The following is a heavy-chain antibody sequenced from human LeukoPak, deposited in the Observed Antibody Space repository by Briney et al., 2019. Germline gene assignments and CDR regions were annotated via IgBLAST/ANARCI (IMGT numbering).Heavy chain of an antibody. J-gene: IGHJ3*02. V-gene: IGHV2-5*01. Sequence: SGPTLVNPRQTLRLTCTFSVFSFSSGGVGVGWIRQPPGKALEWLGVIYENDEKLYSSSLQNRLTITKDTSRNQVVLTMANMDPVDTATYYCAHRHRGVASDIWGQGTMVTVSS. D-gene: IGHD2-15*01. CDR2: IYENDEK. CDR3: AHRHRGVASDI. CDR1: VFSFSSGGVG.